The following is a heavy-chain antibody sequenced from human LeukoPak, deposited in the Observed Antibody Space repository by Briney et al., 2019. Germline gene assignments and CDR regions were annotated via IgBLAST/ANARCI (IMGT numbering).Heavy chain of an antibody. Sequence: GGSLRLSCAASGFTFSSYAMSWVRQAPGKGLEWVSAISGSGGSTYYADSVKGRFTISRDNSKNTLYLQMNSLRAEDTAVYYCAMSGEVGGSWNYWGQGTLVTVSS. CDR2: ISGSGGST. J-gene: IGHJ4*02. D-gene: IGHD2-15*01. V-gene: IGHV3-23*01. CDR1: GFTFSSYA. CDR3: AMSGEVGGSWNY.